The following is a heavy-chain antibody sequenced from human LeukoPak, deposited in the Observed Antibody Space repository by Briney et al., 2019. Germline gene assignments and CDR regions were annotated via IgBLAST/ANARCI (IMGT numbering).Heavy chain of an antibody. J-gene: IGHJ6*02. V-gene: IGHV4-34*01. Sequence: PSETLSLTCAVYGGSFSGYYWSWIRQPLGKGLEWIGEINHSGSTNYNPSLKSRVTISVDTSKNQFSLKLSSVTAADTAVYYCARGWGERRPLDFWSGYYEYYYYYGMDVWGQGTTVTVSS. CDR3: ARGWGERRPLDFWSGYYEYYYYYGMDV. D-gene: IGHD3-3*01. CDR1: GGSFSGYY. CDR2: INHSGST.